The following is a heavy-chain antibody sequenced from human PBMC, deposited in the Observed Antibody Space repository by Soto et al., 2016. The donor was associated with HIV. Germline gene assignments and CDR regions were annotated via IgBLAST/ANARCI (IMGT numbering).Heavy chain of an antibody. V-gene: IGHV3-43D*04. CDR2: ITWDGDSS. D-gene: IGHD3-9*01. CDR1: GFIFDNYA. CDR3: VKARGTYDDLLTGLDVDV. Sequence: EVQLLESGGVAVRPGGSLRLSCAASGFIFDNYAMHWVRQAPAKGLEWVSVITWDGDSSYFADSVKGRFTVSRDNSHKSLYLQMSNLRPEDTALYYCVKARGTYDDLLTGLDVDVWGQGTTVTVSS. J-gene: IGHJ6*02.